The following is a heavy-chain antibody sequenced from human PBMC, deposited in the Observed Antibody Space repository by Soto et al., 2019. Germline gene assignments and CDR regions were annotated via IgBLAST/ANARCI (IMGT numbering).Heavy chain of an antibody. V-gene: IGHV1-18*01. J-gene: IGHJ4*02. Sequence: QVQLVQSGAEVKKPGASVKVSCKASGYTFTNYGISWVRQAPGQGLEWMGWISAYNGNTDYAQKLQGRVTVTTDTSTSTAYMELRSLRSDDTAVYYCARVGAYCVSTSCHDYWGQGTLVTVSS. CDR1: GYTFTNYG. D-gene: IGHD2-2*01. CDR3: ARVGAYCVSTSCHDY. CDR2: ISAYNGNT.